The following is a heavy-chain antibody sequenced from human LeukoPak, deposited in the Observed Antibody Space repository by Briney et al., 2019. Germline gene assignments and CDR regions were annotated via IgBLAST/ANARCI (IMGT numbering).Heavy chain of an antibody. CDR2: ISSSSSYI. CDR1: GFTFSSYS. V-gene: IGHV3-21*01. J-gene: IGHJ6*02. D-gene: IGHD1-26*01. CDR3: AGRARYYYYGMDV. Sequence: GGSLRLSCAASGFTFSSYSMNWVRQAPGEGLEWVSSISSSSSYIYYADSVKGRFTISRDNAKNSLYLQMNSLRAEDTAVYYCAGRARYYYYGMDVWGQGTTVTVSS.